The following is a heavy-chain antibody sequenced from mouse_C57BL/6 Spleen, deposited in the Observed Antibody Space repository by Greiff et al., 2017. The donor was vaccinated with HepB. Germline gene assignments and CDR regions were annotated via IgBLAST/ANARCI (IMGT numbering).Heavy chain of an antibody. V-gene: IGHV3-6*01. D-gene: IGHD2-1*01. CDR1: GYSITSGYY. Sequence: ESGPGLVKPSQSLSLTCSVTGYSITSGYYWNWIRQFPGNKLEWMGYISYDGSNNYNPSLKNRISITRDTSKNQFFLKLNSVTTEDTATYYCARYGNLYYFDYWGQGTTLTVSS. J-gene: IGHJ2*01. CDR3: ARYGNLYYFDY. CDR2: ISYDGSN.